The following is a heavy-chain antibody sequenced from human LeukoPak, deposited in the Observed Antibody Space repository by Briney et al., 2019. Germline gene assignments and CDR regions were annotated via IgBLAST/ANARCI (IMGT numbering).Heavy chain of an antibody. CDR1: GFTFRNYA. CDR3: ASGSTSLEYFDY. D-gene: IGHD2-2*01. CDR2: LSGNNGDT. Sequence: GGSLRLSCAASGFTFRNYAMSWVRQAPGKGLEWVSTLSGNNGDTYNADSVKGRFTISRDNSKDTLYLQLTSLRAEDTAVYYCASGSTSLEYFDYWGQGTLVTVSS. J-gene: IGHJ4*02. V-gene: IGHV3-23*01.